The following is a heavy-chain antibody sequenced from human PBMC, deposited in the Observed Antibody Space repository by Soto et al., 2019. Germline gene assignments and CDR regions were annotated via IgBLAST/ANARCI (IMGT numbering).Heavy chain of an antibody. J-gene: IGHJ6*02. Sequence: QVQLVQSGAEVKKPGSSVKVSCKASGGTFSSYAISWVRQAPGQGLEWMGGIIPIFGTANYAQKFQGRVTITADESTSTAYMALSSLRSEDTAVYYCASFTIFGVVTIYYYGMDVWGQGTTVTVSS. CDR1: GGTFSSYA. CDR2: IIPIFGTA. V-gene: IGHV1-69*01. D-gene: IGHD3-3*01. CDR3: ASFTIFGVVTIYYYGMDV.